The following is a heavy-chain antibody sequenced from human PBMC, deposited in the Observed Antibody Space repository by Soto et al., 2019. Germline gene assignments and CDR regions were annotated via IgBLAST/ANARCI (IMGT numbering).Heavy chain of an antibody. Sequence: EVQLVQSGAEVKKPGESLKISCKAFRNSFSDYWIGWVRQMPGKGLEWMGFIYPGDSDTRYSPSFKGQVTISADESISTAYMQWSSLKASATAIYFCASHTNSWYYFDHWGHGTVVTVSS. CDR1: RNSFSDYW. CDR3: ASHTNSWYYFDH. CDR2: IYPGDSDT. D-gene: IGHD6-13*01. V-gene: IGHV5-51*01. J-gene: IGHJ4*01.